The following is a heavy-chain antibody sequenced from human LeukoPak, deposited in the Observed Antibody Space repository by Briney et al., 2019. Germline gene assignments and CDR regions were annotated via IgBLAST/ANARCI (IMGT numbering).Heavy chain of an antibody. D-gene: IGHD6-6*01. CDR1: GFTFSSYA. CDR3: ARAPGSYSSSPVDY. Sequence: GRSLRLSCAASGFTFSSYAMHWVRQAPGKGLEWVAVISYDGSNKYYADSVKGRFTISRDNSKNTLYLQMNSLRAEDTAMYYCARAPGSYSSSPVDYWGQGTLVTVSS. J-gene: IGHJ4*02. V-gene: IGHV3-30-3*01. CDR2: ISYDGSNK.